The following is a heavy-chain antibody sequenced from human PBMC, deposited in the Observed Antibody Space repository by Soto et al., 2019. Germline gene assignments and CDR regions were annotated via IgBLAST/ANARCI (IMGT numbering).Heavy chain of an antibody. CDR2: IYYSGST. CDR3: ARVVVAATGAHGFDI. D-gene: IGHD2-15*01. J-gene: IGHJ3*02. Sequence: QVQLQESGPGLVKPSETLSLTCSVSGGSISSSYWSWIRQPPGKGLEWIGNIYYSGSTKYNPSLKSRVIISVDTSRNQFSLKVRSVIAADTAVYYCARVVVAATGAHGFDIWGQGTMVTVSS. V-gene: IGHV4-59*01. CDR1: GGSISSSY.